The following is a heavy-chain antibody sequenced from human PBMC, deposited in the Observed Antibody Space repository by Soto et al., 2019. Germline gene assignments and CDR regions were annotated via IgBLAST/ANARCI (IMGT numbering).Heavy chain of an antibody. D-gene: IGHD5-18*01. Sequence: GGSLRLSCGASGFTFDDYAMHWVRQAPGKGLEWVSGISWNSGSIGYADSVKGRFTISRDNAKNSLYLQMNSLRAEDTALYYCARGVRYGPDNWFDPWGQGTLVTVSS. CDR1: GFTFDDYA. CDR2: ISWNSGSI. J-gene: IGHJ5*02. CDR3: ARGVRYGPDNWFDP. V-gene: IGHV3-9*01.